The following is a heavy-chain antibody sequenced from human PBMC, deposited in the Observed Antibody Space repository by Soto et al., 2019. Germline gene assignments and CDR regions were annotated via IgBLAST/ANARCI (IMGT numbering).Heavy chain of an antibody. V-gene: IGHV3-23*01. J-gene: IGHJ6*02. D-gene: IGHD3-3*02. Sequence: GGSLRLSCAASGFTFSNYAMNWVRLAPGKGLEWVSATSGTGVNTYYIDSVKGRFTISRDNSKNTLFLQMNSLRAEDTAVYYCAKRAHFNRPDFPGGAMDVWGQGTTVTVSS. CDR2: TSGTGVNT. CDR3: AKRAHFNRPDFPGGAMDV. CDR1: GFTFSNYA.